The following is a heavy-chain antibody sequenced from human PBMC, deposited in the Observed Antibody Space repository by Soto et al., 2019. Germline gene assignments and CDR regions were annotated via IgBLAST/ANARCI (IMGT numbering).Heavy chain of an antibody. Sequence: GGSLRLSCAASGFTFKNYAMSWVRLAPGRGLEWVSGISGSGVSTYYGDSVRGRFTISRDNSKITVYLQMNSLRDEDTAIYYCARDRTFNFYYGMDVWGQGTTVTVSS. CDR1: GFTFKNYA. V-gene: IGHV3-23*01. CDR3: ARDRTFNFYYGMDV. CDR2: ISGSGVST. J-gene: IGHJ6*02.